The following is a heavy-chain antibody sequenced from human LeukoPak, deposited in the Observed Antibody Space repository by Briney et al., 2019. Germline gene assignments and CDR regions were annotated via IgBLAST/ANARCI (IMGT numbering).Heavy chain of an antibody. J-gene: IGHJ4*02. CDR1: GYTFTSYG. Sequence: ASLKGSCKASGYTFTSYGITWVRQAPGQGLEWMGWISAYNGITNYAQKLQGRVTMTTDTSTSTAYMELRSLRSDDTAVYYCARDLTTTSSSLSGYWGQGTLVTVSS. V-gene: IGHV1-18*01. CDR3: ARDLTTTSSSLSGY. D-gene: IGHD6-6*01. CDR2: ISAYNGIT.